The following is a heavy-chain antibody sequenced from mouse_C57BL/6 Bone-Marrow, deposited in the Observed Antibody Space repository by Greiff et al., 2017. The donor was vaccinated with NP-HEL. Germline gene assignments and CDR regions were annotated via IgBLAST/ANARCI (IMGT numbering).Heavy chain of an antibody. V-gene: IGHV1-15*01. Sequence: QVQLKQSGAELVRPGASVTLSCKASGYTFTDYEMHWVKQTPVHGLEWIGAIDPETGGTAYNQKFKGKAILTAGKSSSTAYMELRSLTSEDSAVYYCTTLYYDYAYWGQGTTLTVSS. CDR3: TTLYYDYAY. D-gene: IGHD2-4*01. J-gene: IGHJ2*01. CDR1: GYTFTDYE. CDR2: IDPETGGT.